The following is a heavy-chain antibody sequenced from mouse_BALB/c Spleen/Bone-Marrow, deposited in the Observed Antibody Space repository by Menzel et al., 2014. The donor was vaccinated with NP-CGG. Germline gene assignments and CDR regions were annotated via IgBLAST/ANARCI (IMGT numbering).Heavy chain of an antibody. CDR3: ARWEYYAMDY. D-gene: IGHD4-1*01. J-gene: IGHJ4*01. CDR2: IDPASGNT. CDR1: GFNIKDTY. V-gene: IGHV14-3*02. Sequence: SGAELVKPGASVKLSCTASGFNIKDTYMHWVKQRPERGLEWIGRIDPASGNTKYDPKFQGKATITADTSSNTAYLQLSSLTSEDTAVYYCARWEYYAMDYWGQGTSVTVSS.